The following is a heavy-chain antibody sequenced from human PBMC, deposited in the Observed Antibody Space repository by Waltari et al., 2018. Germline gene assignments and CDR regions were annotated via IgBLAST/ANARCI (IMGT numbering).Heavy chain of an antibody. D-gene: IGHD3-3*01. J-gene: IGHJ4*02. V-gene: IGHV4-39*01. CDR3: ARQLRFVDWIPRYFDS. CDR1: GDSISGSRNY. CDR2: IYYSGTT. Sequence: QMELQESGPRLVKPSETLSLTCNVSGDSISGSRNYWAWLRQPPGKNLQWTGSIYYSGTTYYNPSLKGRFAISVDTSRNQFSLNVNSVTAADTGISYCARQLRFVDWIPRYFDSWGRGTLATVSS.